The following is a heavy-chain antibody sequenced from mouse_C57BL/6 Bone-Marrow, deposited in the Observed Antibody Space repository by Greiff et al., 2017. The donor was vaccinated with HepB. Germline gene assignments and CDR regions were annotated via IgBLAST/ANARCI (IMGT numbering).Heavy chain of an antibody. J-gene: IGHJ2*01. CDR2: IDPENGDT. CDR3: TPQPTVVARYFDY. Sequence: EVQLQQSGAELVRPGASVKLSCTASGFNIKDDYMHWVKQRPEQGLEWIGWIDPENGDTEYASKFQGKATIPADTSSKTAYLQLSSLTSEDTAVYYCTPQPTVVARYFDYWGQGTTLTVSS. V-gene: IGHV14-4*01. CDR1: GFNIKDDY. D-gene: IGHD1-1*01.